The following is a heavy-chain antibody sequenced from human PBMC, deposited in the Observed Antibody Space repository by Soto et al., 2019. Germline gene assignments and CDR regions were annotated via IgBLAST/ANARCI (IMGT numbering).Heavy chain of an antibody. V-gene: IGHV1-46*03. J-gene: IGHJ3*02. CDR2: INPRGGRT. CDR3: AREVAEYNDDSNTPYNGFEI. Sequence: QVHLVQSGAEVKKPGASVKVSCKASGYTFTNYYLHWVRPAPGQGLEWMGMINPRGGRTTYPQKYQDRVTRSTDPSKSTTYRDVSSPRSENTAVYYWAREVAEYNDDSNTPYNGFEIWGQGTRVTVSS. D-gene: IGHD3-22*01. CDR1: GYTFTNYY.